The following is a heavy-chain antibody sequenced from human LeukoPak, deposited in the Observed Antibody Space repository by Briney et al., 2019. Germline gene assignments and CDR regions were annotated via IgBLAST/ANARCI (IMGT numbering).Heavy chain of an antibody. CDR2: MNPNSGNT. J-gene: IGHJ6*02. CDR1: GYTFTSYD. Sequence: ASVKVSCKASGYTFTSYDINWVRQATGQGLEWMGWMNPNSGNTGYAQKFQGRVTMTRNTSISTAYMELSSLRSEDTAVYYCARGPRPLDGYNSRYYYYYGMDVWGQGTTVTVSS. D-gene: IGHD5-24*01. V-gene: IGHV1-8*01. CDR3: ARGPRPLDGYNSRYYYYYGMDV.